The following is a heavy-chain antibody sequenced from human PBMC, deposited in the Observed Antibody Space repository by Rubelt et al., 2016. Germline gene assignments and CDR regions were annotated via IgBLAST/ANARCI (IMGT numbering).Heavy chain of an antibody. J-gene: IGHJ2*01. D-gene: IGHD6-19*01. CDR1: GFTFSSFW. Sequence: EVHLLESGGGLVQPGGSLRLSCAGSGFTFSSFWMGWVRQAPGKGLEWVANINQHGSDRYHADSVKGRFTISRDNTKNSLYLEVNSLRAEDTAVYYCARPAIAVAENRYWYFDLWGRGTLVTVSS. V-gene: IGHV3-7*04. CDR2: INQHGSDR. CDR3: ARPAIAVAENRYWYFDL.